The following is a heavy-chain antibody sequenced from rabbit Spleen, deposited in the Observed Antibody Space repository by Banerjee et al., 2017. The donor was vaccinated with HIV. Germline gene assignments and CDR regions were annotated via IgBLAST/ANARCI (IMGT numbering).Heavy chain of an antibody. J-gene: IGHJ4*01. CDR3: ARDPHVGYIIYDL. D-gene: IGHD3-1*01. CDR1: GFTLSSSYY. CDR2: IYTGSGST. V-gene: IGHV1S45*01. Sequence: QEQLVESGGGLVQPEGSLTLTCTASGFTLSSSYYMCWVRQAPGKGLEWIGCIYTGSGSTYYANWVNGRFSISKVSSTTVTLQMTSLTDADTATFFCARDPHVGYIIYDLWGQGTLVTVS.